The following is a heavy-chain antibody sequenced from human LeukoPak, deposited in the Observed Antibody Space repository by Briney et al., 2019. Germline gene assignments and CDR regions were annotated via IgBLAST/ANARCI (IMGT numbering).Heavy chain of an antibody. J-gene: IGHJ4*02. V-gene: IGHV3-23*01. CDR1: GFTFSSYA. CDR3: AKSWDWLLSLLDY. CDR2: ISGSGGST. Sequence: GGSLRLSXAASGFTFSSYAMSWVRQAPGRGLEWVSAISGSGGSTYYADSVKGRFTISRDNSKNTLYLQMNGLRAEDTAVYYCAKSWDWLLSLLDYWGQGTLVTVSS. D-gene: IGHD3/OR15-3a*01.